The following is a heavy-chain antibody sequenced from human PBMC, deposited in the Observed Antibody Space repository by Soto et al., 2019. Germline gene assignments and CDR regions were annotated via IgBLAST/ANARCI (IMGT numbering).Heavy chain of an antibody. CDR3: ARGSSGWPPRLDY. D-gene: IGHD6-19*01. J-gene: IGHJ4*02. V-gene: IGHV4-59*01. Sequence: QVQLQESGPGLVKPSETLSLTCTVSGGHISSYYWSWIRQSPGKGLEWIGSTYYSWSTNYNPSLKSRVTIAVDTSKHQFSLELSSVTAADTAVYYCARGSSGWPPRLDYWGQGTLVTVSS. CDR1: GGHISSYY. CDR2: TYYSWST.